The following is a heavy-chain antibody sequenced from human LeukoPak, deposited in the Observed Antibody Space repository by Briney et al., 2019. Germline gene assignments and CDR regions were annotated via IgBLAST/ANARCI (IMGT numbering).Heavy chain of an antibody. D-gene: IGHD5-24*01. CDR2: IYYSGST. V-gene: IGHV4-30-4*08. Sequence: SQTLSLTGTVSGGSISSGDYYLSWIRQPPGKGLEWIGYIYYSGSTYYNPSLKSRVTISVDTSKNQFSLKLSSVTAADTAVYYCAGYDRDGYNEEAFDIWGQGTMVTVSS. J-gene: IGHJ3*02. CDR3: AGYDRDGYNEEAFDI. CDR1: GGSISSGDYY.